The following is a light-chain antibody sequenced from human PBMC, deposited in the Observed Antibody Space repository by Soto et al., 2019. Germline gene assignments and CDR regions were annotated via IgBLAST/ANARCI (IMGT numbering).Light chain of an antibody. V-gene: IGKV3-11*01. CDR2: DAS. Sequence: EIVLTQSPATLSLSPGERATLSCRASQSVNTYLAGYQQRPGQAPRLLMYDASNRATGIPARFSGRGSGTDFPLTIDSLEPEAFAVYYCQQRSNWPLTFGGGTKVEIK. CDR3: QQRSNWPLT. CDR1: QSVNTY. J-gene: IGKJ4*01.